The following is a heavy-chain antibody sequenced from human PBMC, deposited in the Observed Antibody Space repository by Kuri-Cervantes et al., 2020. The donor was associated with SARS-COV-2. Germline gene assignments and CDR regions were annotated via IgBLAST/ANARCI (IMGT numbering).Heavy chain of an antibody. D-gene: IGHD2-2*01. CDR2: IGTGGDT. Sequence: GESLKISCAASGFAFSSYVLHWVRRAPGKGPEWVSAIGTGGDTYYADSVKGRFTISRDNSKNTLYLQMNSLRAEDTAVYYCAKGGYCSSTSCRRFDYWGQGTLVTVSS. CDR1: GFAFSSYV. CDR3: AKGGYCSSTSCRRFDY. J-gene: IGHJ4*02. V-gene: IGHV3-47*02.